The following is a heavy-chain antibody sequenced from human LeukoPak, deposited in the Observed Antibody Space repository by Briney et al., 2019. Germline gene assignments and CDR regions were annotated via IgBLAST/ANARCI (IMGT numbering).Heavy chain of an antibody. D-gene: IGHD2-15*01. CDR1: GGSIGTYY. CDR2: VIYSGST. V-gene: IGHV4-59*01. Sequence: PSETLSLTCTVSGGSIGTYYWSWIRQPPGKGREWIGYVIYSGSTHYHPSLKNRVTISVGTSKNQFSLTLTCVTAADTAVYYCARNGYCSGSYCYGYYYYMDVWGTGTTVSVSS. J-gene: IGHJ6*03. CDR3: ARNGYCSGSYCYGYYYYMDV.